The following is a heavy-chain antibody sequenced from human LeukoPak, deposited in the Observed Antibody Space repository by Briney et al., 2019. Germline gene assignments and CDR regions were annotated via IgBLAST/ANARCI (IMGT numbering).Heavy chain of an antibody. J-gene: IGHJ4*02. CDR1: GFTFSSYA. Sequence: LTGGSLRLSCAASGFTFSSYAMGWVRQAPGKGLEWVSAITASGTNTYYADSVKGRFTISRDSSKNTLYLQLNSLRAEDTAVYYCAEAGWEVSSSYHIYYFDSWGQGTLVTVSS. D-gene: IGHD5/OR15-5a*01. CDR3: AEAGWEVSSSYHIYYFDS. CDR2: ITASGTNT. V-gene: IGHV3-23*01.